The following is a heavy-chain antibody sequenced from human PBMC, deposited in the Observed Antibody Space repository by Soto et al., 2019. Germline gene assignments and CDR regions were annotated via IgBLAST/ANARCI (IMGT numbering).Heavy chain of an antibody. V-gene: IGHV3-53*01. D-gene: IGHD6-19*01. CDR2: IYSGGST. CDR3: AREIAVAGLYYYYYGMYV. Sequence: EVQLVESGGGLIQPGGSLRLSCAASGFTVSSNYMSWVRQAPGKGLEWVSVIYSGGSTYYADSVKGRFTISRDNSKNTLYLQMNSLRAEDTAVYYCAREIAVAGLYYYYYGMYVWGQGTTVTVSS. CDR1: GFTVSSNY. J-gene: IGHJ6*02.